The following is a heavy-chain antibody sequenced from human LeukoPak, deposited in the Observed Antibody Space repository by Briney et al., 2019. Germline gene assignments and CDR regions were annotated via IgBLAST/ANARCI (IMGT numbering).Heavy chain of an antibody. D-gene: IGHD6-19*01. CDR3: ARGVHSSGWYPPYYYYGMDV. CDR2: IYYSGST. Sequence: SETLSLTCTVSGGSISSGGYYWSWIRQHPGKGLEWIGYIYYSGSTYYNPSLKSRVTISVDTSKNQFSLKLSSVTAADTAVYYCARGVHSSGWYPPYYYYGMDVWGQGTTVTVSS. V-gene: IGHV4-31*03. J-gene: IGHJ6*02. CDR1: GGSISSGGYY.